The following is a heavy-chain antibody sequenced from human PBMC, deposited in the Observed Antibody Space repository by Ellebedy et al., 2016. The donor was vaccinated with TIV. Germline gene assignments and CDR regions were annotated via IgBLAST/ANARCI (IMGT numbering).Heavy chain of an antibody. V-gene: IGHV1-18*01. CDR1: GGTFSSYS. J-gene: IGHJ4*02. CDR2: ISAYNGNT. D-gene: IGHD1-26*01. CDR3: ARRGRKVGASDY. Sequence: AASVKVSCKASGGTFSSYSITWVRQAPGQGLEWMGWISAYNGNTYYAQSLQGRVTMTADTSTSTSYMELKRLTSDDTAVYYCARRGRKVGASDYWGQGTLVTVSS.